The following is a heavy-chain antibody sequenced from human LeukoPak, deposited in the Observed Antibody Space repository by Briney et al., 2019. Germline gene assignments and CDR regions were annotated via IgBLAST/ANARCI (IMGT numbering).Heavy chain of an antibody. V-gene: IGHV3-48*03. CDR2: ISDSGRTT. Sequence: GGSLRLSCAVSGLTFSNFKMNWVRQAPGKGLEWVSYISDSGRTTFYADSVKGRFTISRDNAKNSLYLQMSSLRAEDTAVYYCAREVVVVITNRYFDLWGRGTLVTVSS. CDR3: AREVVVVITNRYFDL. D-gene: IGHD3-22*01. CDR1: GLTFSNFK. J-gene: IGHJ2*01.